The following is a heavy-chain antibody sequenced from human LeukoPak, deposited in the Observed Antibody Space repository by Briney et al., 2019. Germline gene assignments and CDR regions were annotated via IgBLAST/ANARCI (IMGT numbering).Heavy chain of an antibody. D-gene: IGHD3-22*01. Sequence: HGESLKISCKGSGYSFTSHWIGWVRQMPGKGLEWMGIIYPGDSDTRYSPSFQGQVTISADKSISTAYLQWSSLKASDTAMYYCARAIYDYYDSSGPFDYWGQGTLVTVSS. J-gene: IGHJ4*02. CDR3: ARAIYDYYDSSGPFDY. V-gene: IGHV5-51*01. CDR1: GYSFTSHW. CDR2: IYPGDSDT.